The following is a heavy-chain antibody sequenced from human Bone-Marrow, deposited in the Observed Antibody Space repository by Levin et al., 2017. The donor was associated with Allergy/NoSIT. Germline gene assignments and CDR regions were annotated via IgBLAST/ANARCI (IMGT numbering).Heavy chain of an antibody. CDR3: AKGAFTGRGAKPFDY. V-gene: IGHV3-23*01. D-gene: IGHD2-8*02. CDR1: GFTFSNYP. J-gene: IGHJ4*02. Sequence: PGGSLRLSCAASGFTFSNYPMNWVRQAPGKGLEWVSAILGSGTDTYYADSVKGRFTISRDNSRNTVFLELNSLRAEDTATYYCAKGAFTGRGAKPFDYWGQGLLVTVSS. CDR2: ILGSGTDT.